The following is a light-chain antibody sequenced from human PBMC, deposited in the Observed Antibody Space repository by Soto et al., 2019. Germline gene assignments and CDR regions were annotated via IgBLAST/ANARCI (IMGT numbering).Light chain of an antibody. CDR3: HQYDSSPLT. V-gene: IGKV3-20*01. J-gene: IGKJ4*01. CDR2: GAS. Sequence: EIVLTQSPGTLSLSPGERATLSCSASQSVSSNYLAWYQQKPGQAPRLLIYGASSRATGIPDRFSGSGSGADFTLTISRLEPEDFAVYYCHQYDSSPLTFGGGTKVEIK. CDR1: QSVSSNY.